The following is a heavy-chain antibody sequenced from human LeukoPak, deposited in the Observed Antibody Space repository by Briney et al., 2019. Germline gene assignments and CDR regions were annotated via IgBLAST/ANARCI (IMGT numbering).Heavy chain of an antibody. CDR1: GGSITSSPYY. Sequence: AETLSLTCTLSGGSITSSPYYWAWIRQPPGKGLEWIGANHHSRIVTYTPSLKSRVTISVHTSKNQTPLKLNSVPSAPTAMYYCARHGDLLSPFQTWGQGTPVTVSS. J-gene: IGHJ5*02. CDR2: NHHSRIV. V-gene: IGHV4-39*01. D-gene: IGHD2-21*02. CDR3: ARHGDLLSPFQT.